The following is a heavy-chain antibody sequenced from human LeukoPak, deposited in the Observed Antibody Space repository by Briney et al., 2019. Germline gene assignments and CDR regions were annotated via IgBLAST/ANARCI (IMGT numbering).Heavy chain of an antibody. D-gene: IGHD1-14*01. J-gene: IGHJ3*02. CDR1: GGTFSSYA. V-gene: IGHV1-69*01. Sequence: GSSVKVSCKASGGTFSSYAISWVRQAPRQGLEWMGGIIPIFGTANYAQKFQGRVTITADESTSTAYMELSSLRSEDTAVYYCARVSRDRITYTGAFDIWGQGTMVTVSS. CDR2: IIPIFGTA. CDR3: ARVSRDRITYTGAFDI.